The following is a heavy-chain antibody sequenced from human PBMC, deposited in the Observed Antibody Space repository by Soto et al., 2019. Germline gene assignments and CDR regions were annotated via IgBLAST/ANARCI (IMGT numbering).Heavy chain of an antibody. J-gene: IGHJ6*03. CDR1: GGSISSYY. CDR3: ARDRGPLWTTPKEPYYYYMDV. CDR2: IYYSGST. V-gene: IGHV4-59*01. D-gene: IGHD4-4*01. Sequence: SETLSLTCTVSGGSISSYYWSWIRQPPGKGLEWIGYIYYSGSTNYNPSLKSRVTISVDTSKNQFSLKLSSVTAADTAVYYCARDRGPLWTTPKEPYYYYMDVWGKGTTVTVSS.